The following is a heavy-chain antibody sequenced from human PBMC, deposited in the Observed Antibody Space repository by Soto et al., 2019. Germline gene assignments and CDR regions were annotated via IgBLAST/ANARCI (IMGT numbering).Heavy chain of an antibody. Sequence: GGSLRLSCAASGFTFSSYSMNWVRQAPGKGLEWVSYISSSSSTIYYADSVKGRFTISRDNAKNSLYLQMNSLRDEDTAVYYCARDRSPYYYDSSGGDYWGQGTLVTVSS. V-gene: IGHV3-48*02. CDR2: ISSSSSTI. CDR1: GFTFSSYS. D-gene: IGHD3-22*01. J-gene: IGHJ4*02. CDR3: ARDRSPYYYDSSGGDY.